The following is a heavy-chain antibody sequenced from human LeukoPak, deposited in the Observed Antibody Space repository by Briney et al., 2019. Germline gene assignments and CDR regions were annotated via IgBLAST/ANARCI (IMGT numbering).Heavy chain of an antibody. CDR2: ISSSSSYI. V-gene: IGHV3-21*01. D-gene: IGHD1-1*01. CDR3: ARELPGYPRRFDY. CDR1: GFTFSSYS. Sequence: GGSLRLSCAASGFTFSSYSMNWVRQAPGKGPEWVSSISSSSSYIYYADSMKGRFTISRDNAKNSLYLQMNSLRAEDTAVYYCARELPGYPRRFDYWGQGTLVTVSS. J-gene: IGHJ4*02.